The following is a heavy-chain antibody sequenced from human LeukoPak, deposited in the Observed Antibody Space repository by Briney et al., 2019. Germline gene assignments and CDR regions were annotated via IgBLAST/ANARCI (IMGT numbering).Heavy chain of an antibody. CDR1: GFTFSSYS. CDR2: ISSSSSYI. J-gene: IGHJ6*03. D-gene: IGHD6-13*01. V-gene: IGHV3-21*01. CDR3: ARYISWPYYYYYMDV. Sequence: GGSLRLSCAASGFTFSSYSMNWVRQAPGKGLEWVSSISSSSSYIYYADSVKGRFTISRDNAKNSLYLQMNSLRAEDTAVYYCARYISWPYYYYYMDVWGKGTTVTVSS.